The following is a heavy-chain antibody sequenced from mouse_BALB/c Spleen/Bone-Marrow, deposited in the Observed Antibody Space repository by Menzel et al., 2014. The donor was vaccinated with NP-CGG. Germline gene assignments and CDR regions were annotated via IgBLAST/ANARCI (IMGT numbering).Heavy chain of an antibody. D-gene: IGHD4-1*01. CDR2: INPGSGGT. CDR1: GYAFTNYL. Sequence: QVQLQQPGAELVRPGTSVKVSCKASGYAFTNYLIEWIKQRPGQGLEWIGVINPGSGGTNYNEKFKGKATLTADKSSSTAYMQLSSLTSDDSAVYFCARWNPLTGRFDYRGQGTTLTVSS. J-gene: IGHJ2*01. CDR3: ARWNPLTGRFDY. V-gene: IGHV1-54*01.